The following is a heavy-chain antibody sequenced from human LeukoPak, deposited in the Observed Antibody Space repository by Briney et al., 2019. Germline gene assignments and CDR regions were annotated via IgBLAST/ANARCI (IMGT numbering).Heavy chain of an antibody. CDR3: AGLGVMVLVYQSES. Sequence: PSETLSLTCAVSGGSVSSSKYLWGWIRQPPGKELEWIGSISYSGNADYNPSLRSRVTLSVDTSKNQFSLKPTSVTAADSAVYYCAGLGVMVLVYQSESWGQGTPVTVSS. CDR2: ISYSGNA. CDR1: GGSVSSSKYL. V-gene: IGHV4-39*07. J-gene: IGHJ5*02. D-gene: IGHD2/OR15-2a*01.